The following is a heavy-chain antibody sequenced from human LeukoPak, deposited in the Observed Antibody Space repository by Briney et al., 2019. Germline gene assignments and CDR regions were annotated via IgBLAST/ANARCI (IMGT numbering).Heavy chain of an antibody. CDR2: FFNSGST. CDR3: VRRISGYQYYFDY. D-gene: IGHD3-22*01. V-gene: IGHV4-4*08. Sequence: SETLSLTCNVSGGSISGFYWSWIRQPPGKGLEWIGYFFNSGSTNYNPSLKSRLIISADSSRNQVFLRLTSVTAADTAMYYCVRRISGYQYYFDYWGQGILVTVSS. J-gene: IGHJ4*02. CDR1: GGSISGFY.